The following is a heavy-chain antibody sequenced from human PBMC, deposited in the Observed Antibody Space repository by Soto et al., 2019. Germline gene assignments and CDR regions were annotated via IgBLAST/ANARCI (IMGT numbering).Heavy chain of an antibody. V-gene: IGHV5-10-1*01. J-gene: IGHJ6*02. CDR2: IDPSDSYT. Sequence: GESLKISCKGSGYSFTSYWISWVRQMPGKGLEWMGRIDPSDSYTNYSPSFQGHVTISADKSISTAYLQWSSLKASDTAMYYCARPIGAVAGTGYYYYGMDVWGQGTTLTVSS. D-gene: IGHD6-19*01. CDR1: GYSFTSYW. CDR3: ARPIGAVAGTGYYYYGMDV.